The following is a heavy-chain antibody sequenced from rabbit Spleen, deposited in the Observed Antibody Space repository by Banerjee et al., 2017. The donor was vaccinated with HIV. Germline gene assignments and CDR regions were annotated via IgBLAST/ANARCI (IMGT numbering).Heavy chain of an antibody. CDR3: ARRASYDGDGAGSFGL. V-gene: IGHV1S45*01. CDR1: GLSFSGGYW. D-gene: IGHD4-2*01. J-gene: IGHJ6*01. CDR2: IYGGSSGNI. Sequence: EESGGDLVKPEGSLTLTCTASGLSFSGGYWICWVRQAPGKGLEWIACIYGGSSGNIYYASWAKGRFTISKASSTTVTLQMTSLTAADTATYFCARRASYDGDGAGSFGLWGPGTLVTVS.